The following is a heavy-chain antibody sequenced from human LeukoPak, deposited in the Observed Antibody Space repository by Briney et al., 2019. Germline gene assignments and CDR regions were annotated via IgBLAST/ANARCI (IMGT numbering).Heavy chain of an antibody. CDR2: ISWNSGSI. V-gene: IGHV3-9*01. CDR1: GFTFSSYW. Sequence: GGSLRLSCAASGFTFSSYWMHWVRQAPGKGLEWVSGISWNSGSIGYADSVKGRFTISRDNAKNSLYLQMNSLRAEDTALYYCAKDSDFDYWGQGTLVTVSS. J-gene: IGHJ4*02. CDR3: AKDSDFDY.